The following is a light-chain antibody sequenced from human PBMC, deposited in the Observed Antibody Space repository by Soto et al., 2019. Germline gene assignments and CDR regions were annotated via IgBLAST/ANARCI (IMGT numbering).Light chain of an antibody. CDR2: SND. Sequence: QSVLTQPPSASGTSRQRVTISCSGSSSKIGDNIVNWYQHLPGTAPKLLIYSNDQRPSGVPDRFSGSKSGTSASLAISGLHSEDEAEYYCAAWDDSLNGVLFGGGTKLTVL. CDR1: SSKIGDNI. CDR3: AAWDDSLNGVL. J-gene: IGLJ2*01. V-gene: IGLV1-44*01.